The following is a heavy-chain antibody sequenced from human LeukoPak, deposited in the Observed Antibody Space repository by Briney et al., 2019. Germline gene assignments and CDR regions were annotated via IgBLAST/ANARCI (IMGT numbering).Heavy chain of an antibody. J-gene: IGHJ4*02. CDR3: ARDRASSWPFDY. D-gene: IGHD6-13*01. CDR2: ISGSTKYI. CDR1: GFTFDDYA. V-gene: IGHV3-21*01. Sequence: GGSLRLSCAASGFTFDDYAMNWVRQAPGKGLEWVSSISGSTKYIYYADSLKGRFTISRDNAKNSLYLEMNSLRAEDTAVYYCARDRASSWPFDYWGQGTLVTVSS.